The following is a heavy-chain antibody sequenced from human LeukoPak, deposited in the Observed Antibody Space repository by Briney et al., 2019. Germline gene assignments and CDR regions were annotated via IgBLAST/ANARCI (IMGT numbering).Heavy chain of an antibody. CDR3: AKERGHVLRFLEWLGYFDY. Sequence: GGSLRLSCAASGFTFSSYAMSWVRQAPGKGLEWVSAISGRGGSTYYADSVKGRFTISRDNSKNTLYLQMNSLRAEDTAVYYCAKERGHVLRFLEWLGYFDYWGQGTLVTVSS. CDR2: ISGRGGST. J-gene: IGHJ4*02. D-gene: IGHD3-3*01. V-gene: IGHV3-23*01. CDR1: GFTFSSYA.